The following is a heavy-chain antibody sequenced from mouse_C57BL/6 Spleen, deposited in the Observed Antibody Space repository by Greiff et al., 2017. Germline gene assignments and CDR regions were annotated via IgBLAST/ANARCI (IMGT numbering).Heavy chain of an antibody. J-gene: IGHJ4*01. CDR2: ISNGGGST. Sequence: EVMLVESGGGLVQPGGSLKLSCAASGFTFSDYYMYWVRQTPEKRLEWVAYISNGGGSTYYPDTVKGRFTISRDNAKNTLYLQMSRLKSEDTAMYYCARLPYYDYAYYAMDYWGQGTSVTVSS. CDR3: ARLPYYDYAYYAMDY. V-gene: IGHV5-12*01. D-gene: IGHD2-4*01. CDR1: GFTFSDYY.